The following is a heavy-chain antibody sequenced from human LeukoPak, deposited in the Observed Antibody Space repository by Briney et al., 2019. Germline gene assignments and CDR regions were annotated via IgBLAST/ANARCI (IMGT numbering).Heavy chain of an antibody. D-gene: IGHD1-26*01. J-gene: IGHJ4*02. CDR2: ISAYNGNT. Sequence: ISAYNGNTNYAQKLQGRVTMTTDTSTSSAYMELRSLRSDDTAVYYCARGRRELLGRFRFDYWGQGTLVTVSS. V-gene: IGHV1-18*01. CDR3: ARGRRELLGRFRFDY.